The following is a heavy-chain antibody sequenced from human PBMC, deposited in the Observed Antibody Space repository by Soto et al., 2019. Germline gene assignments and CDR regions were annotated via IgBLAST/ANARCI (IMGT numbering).Heavy chain of an antibody. Sequence: QVQLVESGGGVVQPGKSLRLACVASGFTFSSHGMHWVRQAPGKGLEWVAVIWYDGSKQEYADSVKGRFTTSRDNSKNTVYLQMSSLRAEDTAVYYCARADIGTYGMAVWGQGTTVTVSS. CDR1: GFTFSSHG. CDR2: IWYDGSKQ. CDR3: ARADIGTYGMAV. J-gene: IGHJ6*02. V-gene: IGHV3-33*01. D-gene: IGHD2-15*01.